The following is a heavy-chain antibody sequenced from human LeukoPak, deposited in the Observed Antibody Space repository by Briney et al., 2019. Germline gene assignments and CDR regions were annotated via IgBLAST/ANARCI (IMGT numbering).Heavy chain of an antibody. D-gene: IGHD4-17*01. CDR1: GFTFSSYA. V-gene: IGHV3-23*01. CDR2: ISGSGGST. Sequence: GGSLRLSCAASGFTFSSYAMSWVRQAPGKGLEWVSAISGSGGSTYYADSVKGRFTISRDNSKNTLYLQMNSLRAEDTAVYYSAKSPGPTVTTIDYWGQGTLVTVSS. CDR3: AKSPGPTVTTIDY. J-gene: IGHJ4*02.